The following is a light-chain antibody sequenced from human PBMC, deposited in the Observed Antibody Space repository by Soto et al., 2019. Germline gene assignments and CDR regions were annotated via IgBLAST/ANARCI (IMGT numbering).Light chain of an antibody. CDR2: GAS. CDR1: QGIGTW. Sequence: DIQMTQSPSSVSASVGDRVTITCRASQGIGTWLAWYQQKPGKAPKFLIFGASSLHSVVPPRFSGSGSGTDFTLTISSLQPEDFATYYCHQAAHFPLTFGGGTRVEIK. V-gene: IGKV1-12*01. CDR3: HQAAHFPLT. J-gene: IGKJ4*01.